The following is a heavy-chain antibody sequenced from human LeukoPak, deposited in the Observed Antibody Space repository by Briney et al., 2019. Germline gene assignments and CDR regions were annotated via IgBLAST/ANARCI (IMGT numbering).Heavy chain of an antibody. CDR2: ISGSGGST. J-gene: IGHJ4*02. V-gene: IGHV3-23*01. D-gene: IGHD2-2*01. CDR1: GFIFSNFQ. CDR3: AKDRRAIVVVPAATDFDY. Sequence: QPGGSLRLSCAACGFIFSNFQMNWVRQAPGKGLEWVSAISGSGGSTYYADSVKGRFTISRDNSKNTLYLQMNSLRAEDTAVYYCAKDRRAIVVVPAATDFDYWGQGTLVTVSS.